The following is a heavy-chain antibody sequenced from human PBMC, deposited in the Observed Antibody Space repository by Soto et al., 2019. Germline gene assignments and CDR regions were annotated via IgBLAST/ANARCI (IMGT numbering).Heavy chain of an antibody. J-gene: IGHJ5*02. CDR1: GGSISSGGYY. V-gene: IGHV4-31*03. CDR2: IYYSGST. D-gene: IGHD5-12*01. CDR3: AREEGGGYDHRWFDP. Sequence: QVQLQESGPGLVKPSQTLSLTCTVSGGSISSGGYYWSWIRQHPGKGLEWIGYIYYSGSTYYNPSLKSRFTISVDTSKNRFSLKLSSVTAADTAVYYCAREEGGGYDHRWFDPWGQGTLVTVSS.